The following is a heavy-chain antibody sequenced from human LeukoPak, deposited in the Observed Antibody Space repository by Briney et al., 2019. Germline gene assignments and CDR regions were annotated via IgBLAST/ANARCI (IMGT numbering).Heavy chain of an antibody. CDR3: ARGGAYCSSTSCSRFALTT. J-gene: IGHJ5*02. D-gene: IGHD2-2*01. CDR2: ISSSGSTI. CDR1: GFTFSSYE. Sequence: PGGSLRLSCAASGFTFSSYEVNWVRQAPGKGLEWVSYISSSGSTIYYADSVKGRFTISRDNAKNSLYLQMNSLRAEDTAVYYCARGGAYCSSTSCSRFALTTWGQGTLVTVSS. V-gene: IGHV3-48*03.